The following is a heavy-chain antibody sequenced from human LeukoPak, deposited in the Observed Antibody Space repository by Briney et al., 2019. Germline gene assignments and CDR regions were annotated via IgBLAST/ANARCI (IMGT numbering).Heavy chain of an antibody. Sequence: PSETLSLTCAVYGGSFSGYYWSWIRQPPGKGLEWIGEINHSGSTNYNPSLKSRVTISVDTSKNQFSLKLSSVTAADTAVYYCARGSAFDPWGQETLVTVSS. J-gene: IGHJ5*02. CDR2: INHSGST. V-gene: IGHV4-34*01. CDR1: GGSFSGYY. CDR3: ARGSAFDP.